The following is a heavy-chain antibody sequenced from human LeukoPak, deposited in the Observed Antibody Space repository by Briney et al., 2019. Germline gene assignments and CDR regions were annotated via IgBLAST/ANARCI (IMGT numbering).Heavy chain of an antibody. D-gene: IGHD5-18*01. Sequence: PSETLSLTCTVSGYSISSGYYWGWIRQPPGKGLEWIGSIYHSGSAYYNPSLKSRVTISVDTSKNQFSLKLSSVTAADTAVYYCARPGVGSGRYGAFDIWGQGTLVIVSS. CDR2: IYHSGSA. J-gene: IGHJ3*02. CDR3: ARPGVGSGRYGAFDI. CDR1: GYSISSGYY. V-gene: IGHV4-38-2*02.